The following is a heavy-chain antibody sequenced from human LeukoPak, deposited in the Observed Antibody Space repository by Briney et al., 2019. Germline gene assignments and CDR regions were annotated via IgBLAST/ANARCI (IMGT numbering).Heavy chain of an antibody. CDR3: ARHSGYSYGYAYYYYYMDV. D-gene: IGHD5-18*01. CDR2: IYHSGST. V-gene: IGHV4-34*01. J-gene: IGHJ6*03. CDR1: GGSFSGYY. Sequence: NPSETLSLTCAVYGGSFSGYYWSWIRQPPGKGLEWIGEIYHSGSTNYNPSLKSRVTISVDPSKNQFSLKLSSVTAADTAVYYCARHSGYSYGYAYYYYYMDVWGKGNTVTVSS.